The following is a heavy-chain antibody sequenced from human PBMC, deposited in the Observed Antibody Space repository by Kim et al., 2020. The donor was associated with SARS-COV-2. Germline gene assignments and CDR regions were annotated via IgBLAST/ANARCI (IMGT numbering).Heavy chain of an antibody. V-gene: IGHV1-24*01. CDR3: ATGGYSYGSDAFDI. D-gene: IGHD5-18*01. Sequence: AQKFQGRVTMTEDTSTDTAYMELSSLRSEDTAVYDCATGGYSYGSDAFDIWGQGTMVTVSS. J-gene: IGHJ3*02.